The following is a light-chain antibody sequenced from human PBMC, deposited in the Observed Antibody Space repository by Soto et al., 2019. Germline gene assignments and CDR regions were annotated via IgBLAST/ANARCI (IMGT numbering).Light chain of an antibody. CDR2: EVS. CDR3: SSYTRRRTRV. V-gene: IGLV2-14*01. Sequence: QSALTQPASVSGSPGQSITISCTGTSSDVGGYNYVSWYQQHPGKAPKVMIYEVSNRPSGVSNRFSGSKSGNTASLTISGLQAEDEADYYCSSYTRRRTRVFGAGTQLTVL. CDR1: SSDVGGYNY. J-gene: IGLJ3*02.